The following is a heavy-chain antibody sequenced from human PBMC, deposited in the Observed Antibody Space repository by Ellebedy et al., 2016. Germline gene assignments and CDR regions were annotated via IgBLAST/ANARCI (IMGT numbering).Heavy chain of an antibody. CDR1: GITFRNSW. CDR2: IKEDGSEE. Sequence: GESLKISCEVSGITFRNSWMRWVRQAPGKGLEWVANIKEDGSEEYYVDSVKGRFTISRDNAKNSLYLQMNSLTAEDTAIYYCLLHEQHWGQGTLVTVSS. V-gene: IGHV3-7*02. J-gene: IGHJ1*01. CDR3: LLHEQH.